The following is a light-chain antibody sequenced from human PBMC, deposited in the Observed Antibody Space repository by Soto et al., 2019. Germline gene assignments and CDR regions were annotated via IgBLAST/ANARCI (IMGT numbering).Light chain of an antibody. CDR1: QSISSW. V-gene: IGKV1-5*01. Sequence: DIQMTQSPSTLSASVGDRVTISCRASQSISSWLAWYQQKPGKAPKLLMSDASSLERGVPLRFSGSGSGTELTLSISSLQPYDFATYYCQQYDTYSRTLGQGTKVEIK. CDR3: QQYDTYSRT. CDR2: DAS. J-gene: IGKJ1*01.